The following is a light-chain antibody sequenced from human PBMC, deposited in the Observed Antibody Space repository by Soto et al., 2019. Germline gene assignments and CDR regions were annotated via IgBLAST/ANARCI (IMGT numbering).Light chain of an antibody. Sequence: IQLTQSPSSLSASVGDRVTITCRASQGISSYLAWYQQKPGKAPKLLIYAASTLQSGVPSRFRDSGSGTDFTLTIRSLQPEDFATYYCQQLNSYPRTFGPGTKVDIK. V-gene: IGKV1-9*01. CDR2: AAS. CDR1: QGISSY. J-gene: IGKJ3*01. CDR3: QQLNSYPRT.